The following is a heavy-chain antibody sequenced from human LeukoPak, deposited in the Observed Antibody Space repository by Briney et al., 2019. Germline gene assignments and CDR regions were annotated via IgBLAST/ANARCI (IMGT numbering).Heavy chain of an antibody. D-gene: IGHD2-2*01. CDR1: GFTFSSYG. Sequence: GGSLRLSCAASGFTFSSYGMHWVRQAPGKGLEWVAFIRYDGSNKYYADSVKGRFTISRDNSKNTLYLQMNSLRAEDTAVYYCAKDHPRYCSSTSCQSGFDYWGQGTLVTVSS. V-gene: IGHV3-30*02. CDR2: IRYDGSNK. CDR3: AKDHPRYCSSTSCQSGFDY. J-gene: IGHJ4*02.